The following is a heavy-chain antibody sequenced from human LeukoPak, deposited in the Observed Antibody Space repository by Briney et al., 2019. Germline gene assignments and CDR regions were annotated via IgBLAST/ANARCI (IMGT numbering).Heavy chain of an antibody. Sequence: SETLSLTCTVSGGSISSSSYYWGWIRQPPGKGLEWIGSIYYSGSTYYNPSLKSRVTISVDTSKNQFSLKLSSVTAADTAVYYCARLTRSSGYYYLPRRAFDIWGQGTMVTVSS. J-gene: IGHJ3*02. CDR1: GGSISSSSYY. CDR3: ARLTRSSGYYYLPRRAFDI. D-gene: IGHD3-22*01. CDR2: IYYSGST. V-gene: IGHV4-39*01.